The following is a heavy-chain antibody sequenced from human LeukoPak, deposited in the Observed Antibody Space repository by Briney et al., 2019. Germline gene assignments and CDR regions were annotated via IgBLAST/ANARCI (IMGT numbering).Heavy chain of an antibody. D-gene: IGHD3-22*01. J-gene: IGHJ4*02. CDR1: GFTFSSYS. CDR3: ARENYYDSSGYYGGYYFDY. Sequence: GGSLRLSCAASGFTFSSYSMNWVRQAPGKGLEWVSYISSSSSTIYYADSVKGRFTISRDNGKNSLYLQMNSLRAEDTAVYYCARENYYDSSGYYGGYYFDYWGQGTLVTVSS. CDR2: ISSSSSTI. V-gene: IGHV3-48*01.